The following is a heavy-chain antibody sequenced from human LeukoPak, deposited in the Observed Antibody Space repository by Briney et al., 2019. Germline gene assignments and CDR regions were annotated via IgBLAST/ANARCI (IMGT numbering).Heavy chain of an antibody. CDR1: GCSISSYY. D-gene: IGHD1-26*01. CDR3: AREGRYGGYFDY. CDR2: IYYSGST. J-gene: IGHJ4*02. Sequence: SETLSRTCTVSGCSISSYYWSWLRQPPGKGLEWIGYIYYSGSTNYNPSLKSRVTISVDTSKNQFSLKLSSVTAADTAVYYCAREGRYGGYFDYWGQGTLVTVSS. V-gene: IGHV4-59*01.